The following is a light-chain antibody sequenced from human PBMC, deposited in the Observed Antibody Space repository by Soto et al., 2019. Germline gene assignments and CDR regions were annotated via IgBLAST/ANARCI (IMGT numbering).Light chain of an antibody. Sequence: QSALAQPASVSGSFGQSITISCSGPNTDLGVYGYVSWYQHHPGKAPKLLIYDVNNRRSGISDRVSGSKSGDTASLTISGLLPEDEADYFCFSKISGFIHAFGTVTKVTVL. J-gene: IGLJ1*01. CDR2: DVN. CDR3: FSKISGFIHA. V-gene: IGLV2-14*01. CDR1: NTDLGVYGY.